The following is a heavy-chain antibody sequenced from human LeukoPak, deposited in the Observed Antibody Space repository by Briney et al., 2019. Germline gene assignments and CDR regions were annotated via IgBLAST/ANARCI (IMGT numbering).Heavy chain of an antibody. V-gene: IGHV4-59*01. Sequence: SETLSLTCTVSSGSISNYYWSWIRQPPGKGLEWIGYIYSSGSTNYNPSLKSRVTISVDTSKNQFSLKLSSVAAADTAVYYCARAYCSSNSCYPHFDYWGKGTLVTVSS. CDR2: IYSSGST. CDR3: ARAYCSSNSCYPHFDY. J-gene: IGHJ4*02. CDR1: SGSISNYY. D-gene: IGHD2-2*01.